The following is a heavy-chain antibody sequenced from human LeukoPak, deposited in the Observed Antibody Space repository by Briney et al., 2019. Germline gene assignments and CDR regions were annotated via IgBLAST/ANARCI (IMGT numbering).Heavy chain of an antibody. J-gene: IGHJ6*03. D-gene: IGHD6-6*01. CDR1: GFTFSSYS. V-gene: IGHV3-21*01. CDR3: ARDEYSLTRYYYYMDV. Sequence: GGSLRLSCAASGFTFSSYSMNWVRQAPGKGLEWVSSISSSSYIYYADSVKGRFTISRDNAKNSLYLQMNSLRAEDTAVYYCARDEYSLTRYYYYMDVWGKGTTVTVSS. CDR2: ISSSSYI.